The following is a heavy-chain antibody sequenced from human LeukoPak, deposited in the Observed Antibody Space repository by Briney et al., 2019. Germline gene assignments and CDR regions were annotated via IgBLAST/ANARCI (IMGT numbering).Heavy chain of an antibody. CDR3: TRGSRAVAVGAY. CDR1: GGSIRSYY. CDR2: MHYSGST. V-gene: IGHV4-59*12. D-gene: IGHD4-23*01. Sequence: SETLSLTCTVSGGSIRSYYWSWIRQPPGKGLEWIAYMHYSGSTNYNPSLRSRVTMSVDTSKNQFSLKLSSVTAADTAVYYCTRGSRAVAVGAYWGQGTLVTVSS. J-gene: IGHJ4*02.